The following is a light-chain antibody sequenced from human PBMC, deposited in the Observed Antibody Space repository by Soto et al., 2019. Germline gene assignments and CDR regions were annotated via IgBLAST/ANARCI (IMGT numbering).Light chain of an antibody. J-gene: IGKJ2*01. CDR1: QSVSSSY. CDR3: QHYNYWPYT. Sequence: EIVLTQSPGTLSLSPGERATLSCRASQSVSSSYLAWYQQKPGQAPRLLIYGASSRATGIPDRFSGSGSGTDFTLTISRLEPEDFAVYYCQHYNYWPYTFGQGTKLEIK. CDR2: GAS. V-gene: IGKV3-20*01.